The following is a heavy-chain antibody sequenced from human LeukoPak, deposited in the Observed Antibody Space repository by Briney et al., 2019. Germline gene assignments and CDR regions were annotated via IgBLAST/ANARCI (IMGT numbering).Heavy chain of an antibody. CDR1: GGSISSYY. CDR3: ARDKRDDSSGYYTVFDY. CDR2: INTSGNT. D-gene: IGHD3-22*01. Sequence: SETLSLTCTVSGGSISSYYWSWIRQPAGKGLEWIGRINTSGNTNYNPSLKSRVTMSVDTSKNQFSLKLSSVTAAETAVYYCARDKRDDSSGYYTVFDYWGQGTLVTVSS. J-gene: IGHJ4*02. V-gene: IGHV4-4*07.